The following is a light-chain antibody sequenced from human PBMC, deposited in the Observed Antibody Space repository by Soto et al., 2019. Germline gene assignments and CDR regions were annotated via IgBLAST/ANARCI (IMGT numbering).Light chain of an antibody. Sequence: QSALTQPGSVSGSPGQSITISCTGTSSDVGGYNYVSWYQQHPGKAPKLMIYEVSNRPSGVSNRFSGSKSGNTASLTISGLQAEDEADYYCSSCTGSSTLVFGGGTKLTVL. J-gene: IGLJ2*01. CDR2: EVS. CDR1: SSDVGGYNY. V-gene: IGLV2-14*01. CDR3: SSCTGSSTLV.